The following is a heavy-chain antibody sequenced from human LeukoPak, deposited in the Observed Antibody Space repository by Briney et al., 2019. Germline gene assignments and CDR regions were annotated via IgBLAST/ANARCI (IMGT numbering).Heavy chain of an antibody. CDR1: GYSFATYW. J-gene: IGHJ4*02. CDR3: ASRKKGMATTGFDY. CDR2: IYPGDSDT. D-gene: IGHD5-24*01. V-gene: IGHV5-51*01. Sequence: GESLKISCKGSGYSFATYWIGWVRQMPGKGLEWMGIIYPGDSDTRYSPSFQGQVTISVDKSINTVYLQWSSLKASDTAMYYCASRKKGMATTGFDYWGQGTLVTVSS.